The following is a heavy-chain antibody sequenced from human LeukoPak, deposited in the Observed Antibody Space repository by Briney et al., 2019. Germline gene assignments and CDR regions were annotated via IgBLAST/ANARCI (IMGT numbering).Heavy chain of an antibody. V-gene: IGHV1-18*01. CDR2: ISAYNGNT. J-gene: IGHJ4*02. D-gene: IGHD3-22*01. Sequence: GASVKVSCKASGYTFTSYGISWVRQAPGQGLEWMGWISAYNGNTNHAQKLQGRVTMTTDTSTSTAYMELRSLRSDDTAVYYCARGRGESYYDSSGYYCYFDYWGQGTLVTVSS. CDR3: ARGRGESYYDSSGYYCYFDY. CDR1: GYTFTSYG.